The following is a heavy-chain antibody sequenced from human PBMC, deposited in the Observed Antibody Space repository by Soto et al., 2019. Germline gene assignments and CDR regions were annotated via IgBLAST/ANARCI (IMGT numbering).Heavy chain of an antibody. CDR1: GGFLSESY. Sequence: QVQLQQWGAGLLKPSETLSLTCAVYGGFLSESYWTGIRQPPGKGLEWIGEINHVGGTNYNPSLKSQVTMSVDTSQSQFSLRLIFVTAADTAMYFCVRIRYQLPSSVLWLDPWGQGTPVTVSS. V-gene: IGHV4-34*01. CDR3: VRIRYQLPSSVLWLDP. J-gene: IGHJ5*02. CDR2: INHVGGT. D-gene: IGHD3-16*01.